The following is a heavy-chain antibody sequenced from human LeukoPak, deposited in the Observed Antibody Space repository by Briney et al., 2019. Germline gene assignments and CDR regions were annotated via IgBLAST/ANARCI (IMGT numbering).Heavy chain of an antibody. CDR1: GFTFTTYW. CDR2: INRDGSTP. Sequence: GGSLRLSWAASGFTFTTYWMHWVRQAPGKGLVLVSGINRDGSTPIYADSVKGRCTISRDNAKNTLYLQMNSLRAEDTAVYYCARVSFGELPNFDYWGQGTLVTVSS. CDR3: ARVSFGELPNFDY. D-gene: IGHD3-10*01. J-gene: IGHJ4*02. V-gene: IGHV3-74*01.